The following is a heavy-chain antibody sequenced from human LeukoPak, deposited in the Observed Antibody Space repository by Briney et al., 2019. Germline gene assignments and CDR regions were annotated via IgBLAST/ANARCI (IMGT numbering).Heavy chain of an antibody. CDR3: AICPGKQQLVSWFDP. V-gene: IGHV1-18*01. CDR1: GYTFTSYG. J-gene: IGHJ5*02. Sequence: ASVKVSCKASGYTFTSYGISWVRQAPGQGLEWMGWISAYNGNTNYAQKLQGRVTMTTDTSTSTAYMELRSLRSDDTAAYYCAICPGKQQLVSWFDPWGQGTLVTVSS. D-gene: IGHD6-13*01. CDR2: ISAYNGNT.